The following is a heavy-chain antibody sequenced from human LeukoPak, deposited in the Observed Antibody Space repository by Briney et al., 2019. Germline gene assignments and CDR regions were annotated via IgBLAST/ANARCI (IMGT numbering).Heavy chain of an antibody. CDR2: IKPDGSAT. V-gene: IGHV3-7*05. J-gene: IGHJ6*02. CDR1: GFTFNSEW. CDR3: ARGGSMDA. Sequence: GGSLRLSCGASGFTFNSEWMSWVRQAPGEGLEWVAIIKPDGSATSYVDSVKGRFTISRDNAKNSLSLQMNSLRVEDTAVYYCARGGSMDAWGQGTAVTVSS.